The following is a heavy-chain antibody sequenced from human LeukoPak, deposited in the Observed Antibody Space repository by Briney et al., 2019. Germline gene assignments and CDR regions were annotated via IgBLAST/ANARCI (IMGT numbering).Heavy chain of an antibody. CDR3: ARDLVERPLDY. Sequence: PSQTLSLTCTVSGGSISSGGYYWSWIRQPPGKGLEWIGYIYHSGSTYYNPSLKSRVTISVDTSKNQFSLKLSSVTAADTAVYYCARDLVERPLDYWGQGTLVTVSS. CDR2: IYHSGST. J-gene: IGHJ4*02. CDR1: GGSISSGGYY. V-gene: IGHV4-30-2*01. D-gene: IGHD2-15*01.